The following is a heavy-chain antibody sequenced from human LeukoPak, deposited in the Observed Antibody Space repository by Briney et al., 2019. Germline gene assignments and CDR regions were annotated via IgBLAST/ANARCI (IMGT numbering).Heavy chain of an antibody. D-gene: IGHD6-19*01. CDR1: GYTFTGYY. V-gene: IGHV1-2*02. CDR3: ARTWSSACSFYI. Sequence: ASVKVSCKASGYTFTGYYMHWVRQAPGQGLEWMGRINPNSGGTNYAQKFQGRVTMTRDTSISTAYMELSRLRSDDTAVYYCARTWSSACSFYIWGQRTMVTVSS. CDR2: INPNSGGT. J-gene: IGHJ3*02.